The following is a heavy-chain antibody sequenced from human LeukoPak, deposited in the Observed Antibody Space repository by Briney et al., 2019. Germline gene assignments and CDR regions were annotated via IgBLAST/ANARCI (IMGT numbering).Heavy chain of an antibody. Sequence: GESLKISCQSSGYSFTNYWIGWVRQMPGKGLEWMGIIYPDESDTRYSPSFQGRVAISVDKSISTAYLQWSSLKASDNAMYYCAKLGAYSSSWYGFVDYWGQGTLVTVSS. V-gene: IGHV5-51*01. J-gene: IGHJ4*02. D-gene: IGHD6-13*01. CDR1: GYSFTNYW. CDR2: IYPDESDT. CDR3: AKLGAYSSSWYGFVDY.